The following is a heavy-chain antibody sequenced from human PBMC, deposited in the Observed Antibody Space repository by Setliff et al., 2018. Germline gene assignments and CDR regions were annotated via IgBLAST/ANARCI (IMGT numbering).Heavy chain of an antibody. CDR1: GYSIRSGYY. V-gene: IGHV4-38-2*01. CDR2: INHSGST. Sequence: PSETLSLTCAVSGYSIRSGYYCGWIQQPPGKGLECIGSINHSGSTYYSPSLKSRVTISVDTSKNQFSLNLTSVTAADTALYYCARQPGDEQQLVGDWGQGTLVTVSS. J-gene: IGHJ4*02. D-gene: IGHD6-13*01. CDR3: ARQPGDEQQLVGD.